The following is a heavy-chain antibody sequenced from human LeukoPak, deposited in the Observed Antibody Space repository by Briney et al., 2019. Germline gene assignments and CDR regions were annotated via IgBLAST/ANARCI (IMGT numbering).Heavy chain of an antibody. D-gene: IGHD2-8*01. Sequence: NPPETLSLTCAVYGGSFSGYYWSWIRQPPGKGLEWIGEINHSGSTNYNPSLKSRVTISVDTSKNQFSLKLSSVTAADTAVYYCAKDRKVYQEWGQGTLVTVSS. CDR1: GGSFSGYY. J-gene: IGHJ4*02. CDR3: AKDRKVYQE. CDR2: INHSGST. V-gene: IGHV4-34*01.